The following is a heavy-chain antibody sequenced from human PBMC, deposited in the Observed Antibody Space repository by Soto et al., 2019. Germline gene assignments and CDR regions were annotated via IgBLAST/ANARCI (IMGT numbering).Heavy chain of an antibody. Sequence: ASVKVSCKASGYTFTNNDVTWVRQATGQGLEWMGWMNPGSGDTGYAQKFQGRVTMTRNISIATAYMELSSLRSEDTAIYYCARMASFGSLNWFDPWGQGTLVTSPQ. J-gene: IGHJ5*02. D-gene: IGHD5-18*01. V-gene: IGHV1-8*01. CDR2: MNPGSGDT. CDR1: GYTFTNND. CDR3: ARMASFGSLNWFDP.